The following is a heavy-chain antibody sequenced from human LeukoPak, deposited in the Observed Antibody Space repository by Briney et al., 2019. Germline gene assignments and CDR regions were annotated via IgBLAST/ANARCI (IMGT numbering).Heavy chain of an antibody. CDR1: GFTFSSYS. D-gene: IGHD3-10*01. J-gene: IGHJ4*02. CDR2: ISSGSSYI. V-gene: IGHV3-21*01. CDR3: ARGRGSGVDFDY. Sequence: GGSLRLSCAASGFTFSSYSMNWVRQAPGKGLEWVSSISSGSSYIYYADSVKGRFTISRDNAKNSLYLQMNSLRAEDTAVYYCARGRGSGVDFDYWGQGTLVTVSS.